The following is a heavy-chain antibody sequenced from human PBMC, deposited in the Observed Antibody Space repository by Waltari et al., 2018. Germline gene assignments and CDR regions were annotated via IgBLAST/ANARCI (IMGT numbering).Heavy chain of an antibody. Sequence: VQLVQSGGGVVQPGRSLSLSCVVSGFRLSAFAVHWIRQTPAKGLEWVAVISYDGSNQYYVDSVKGRFTISRDVSRSTVYLQMSSLRPDDTGTYYCAKEQGGHSEIDYWGQGTPVTVSS. CDR2: ISYDGSNQ. J-gene: IGHJ4*02. D-gene: IGHD2-21*02. CDR1: GFRLSAFA. V-gene: IGHV3-30*18. CDR3: AKEQGGHSEIDY.